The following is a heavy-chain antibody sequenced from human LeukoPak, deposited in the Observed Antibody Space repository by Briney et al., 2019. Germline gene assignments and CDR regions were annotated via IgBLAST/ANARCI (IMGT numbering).Heavy chain of an antibody. CDR1: EFTFSNYA. V-gene: IGHV3-30-3*01. D-gene: IGHD3-10*01. J-gene: IGHJ4*02. CDR2: ISYDGGNK. CDR3: AKGDVLLWFGESIFDY. Sequence: GGSLRPSCAASEFTFSNYAVHWVRQAPGKGLEWVAVISYDGGNKYCADSVKGRFTVSRDNSKNTLYLQMNSLRAEDTAVYYCAKGDVLLWFGESIFDYWGQGTLVTVSS.